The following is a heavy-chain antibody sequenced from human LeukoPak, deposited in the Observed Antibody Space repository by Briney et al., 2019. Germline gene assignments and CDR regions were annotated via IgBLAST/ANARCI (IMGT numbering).Heavy chain of an antibody. Sequence: SETLSLTCTVSGGSISSGDYYWSWIRQPPGKGLEWIGYIYYSGSTYYNPFLKSRVTISVDTSKNQFSLKLSSVTAADTAVYYCARHNGALDAFDIWGQGTMVTVSS. V-gene: IGHV4-30-4*08. CDR2: IYYSGST. CDR1: GGSISSGDYY. J-gene: IGHJ3*02. D-gene: IGHD2-8*01. CDR3: ARHNGALDAFDI.